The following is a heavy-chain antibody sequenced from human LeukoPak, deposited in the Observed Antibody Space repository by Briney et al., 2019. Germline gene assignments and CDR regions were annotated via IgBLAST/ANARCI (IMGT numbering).Heavy chain of an antibody. CDR2: IAGGDDR. Sequence: GGSLRLSCAASGFIFSPYAMSWVRQAPGKGLEWVAGIAGGDDRFYADSVKGRFSISRDNSKNTLYLQMNSLRAEDTAVYYCAKPWGSWYYFDYWGQGTLVTVSS. CDR3: AKPWGSWYYFDY. D-gene: IGHD3-16*01. V-gene: IGHV3-23*01. CDR1: GFIFSPYA. J-gene: IGHJ4*02.